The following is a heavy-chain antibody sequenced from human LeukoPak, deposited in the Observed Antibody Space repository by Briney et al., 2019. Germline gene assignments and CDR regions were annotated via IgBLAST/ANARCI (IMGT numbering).Heavy chain of an antibody. CDR3: ARGPNSNWSGLDF. D-gene: IGHD6-6*01. V-gene: IGHV3-7*01. Sequence: GGSLRLSCTASGFTFSSYSMNWVRQAPGKGLELVANIKHDGSETFYLDSVKGRFTVSRDNAKNSLFLHMNNLRAEDTGVYYCARGPNSNWSGLDFWGQGTLLTVSS. CDR2: IKHDGSET. CDR1: GFTFSSYS. J-gene: IGHJ4*02.